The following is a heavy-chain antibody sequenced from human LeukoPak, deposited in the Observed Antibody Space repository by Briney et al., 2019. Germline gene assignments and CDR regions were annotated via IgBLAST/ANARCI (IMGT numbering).Heavy chain of an antibody. J-gene: IGHJ4*02. CDR2: ISVSGNT. Sequence: PGRSLRLSCAASGFTFDDYAMHWVRQAPGKGLEWVSAISVSGNTYHSDSVTGRFTISRDSSKNTLYLQMNRLRAEDAAVYYCAKAPVTTCSGAYCYPFDYWGQGTLVTVSS. CDR1: GFTFDDYA. CDR3: AKAPVTTCSGAYCYPFDY. D-gene: IGHD2-21*01. V-gene: IGHV3-23*01.